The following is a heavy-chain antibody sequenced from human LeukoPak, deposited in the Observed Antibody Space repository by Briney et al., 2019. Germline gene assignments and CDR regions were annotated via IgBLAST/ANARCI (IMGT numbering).Heavy chain of an antibody. CDR2: IYGGGST. CDR1: GFTFSSNY. D-gene: IGHD5-24*01. Sequence: GGSLRLSCAASGFTFSSNYMSWVRQAPGKGLEGVAVIYGGGSTYYSDSVKSRFTNSRDNSKTTLYLQMNSLRGEDTAVYYCARGLGWLHQGMTTSWGQRTLVTVSS. CDR3: ARGLGWLHQGMTTS. V-gene: IGHV3-53*01. J-gene: IGHJ4*02.